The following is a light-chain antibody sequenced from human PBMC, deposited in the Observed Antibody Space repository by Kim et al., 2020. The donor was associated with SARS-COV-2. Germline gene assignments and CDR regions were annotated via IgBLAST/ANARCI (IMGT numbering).Light chain of an antibody. CDR2: AAS. CDR1: QDIRNY. Sequence: GDRVTILCRASQDIRNYLAWFQLKPGKAPKLLIYAASALQPGVPSRFSGSGSGTDFTLTVTSRQPEDVATYYCQKCDRAPWTFGQGTKVDIK. V-gene: IGKV1-27*01. J-gene: IGKJ1*01. CDR3: QKCDRAPWT.